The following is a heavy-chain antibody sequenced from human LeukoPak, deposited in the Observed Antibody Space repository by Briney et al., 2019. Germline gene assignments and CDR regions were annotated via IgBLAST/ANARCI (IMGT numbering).Heavy chain of an antibody. D-gene: IGHD6-13*01. CDR1: SPSVSISSYY. J-gene: IGHJ4*02. CDR3: ARSVYSTNGDS. Sequence: AETHSPACTLSSPSVSISSYYSGWIRQPPGKGLERIGSMYYSGSTYYNPTLKSRVAISVDTSKNQLSLKLSSVTAADTAVYYCARSVYSTNGDSWGQGTLVTVSS. V-gene: IGHV4-39*01. CDR2: MYYSGST.